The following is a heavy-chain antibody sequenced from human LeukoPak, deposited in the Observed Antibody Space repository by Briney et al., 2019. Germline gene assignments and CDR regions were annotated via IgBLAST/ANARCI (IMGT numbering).Heavy chain of an antibody. V-gene: IGHV4-39*07. CDR3: ARYHNGYDDY. J-gene: IGHJ4*02. CDR2: IYYSGNT. D-gene: IGHD5-12*01. CDR1: GGSISSSSYY. Sequence: TSETLSLTCTVSGGSISSSSYYWGWIRQPPGKGLEWLGSIYYSGNTYYNPSLKSRVTISLDMSKSHFSLKLSSVTAADTAVYYCARYHNGYDDYWGQGTLVTVSS.